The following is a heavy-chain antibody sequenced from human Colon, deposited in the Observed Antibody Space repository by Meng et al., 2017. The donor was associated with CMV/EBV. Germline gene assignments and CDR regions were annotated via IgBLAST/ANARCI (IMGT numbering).Heavy chain of an antibody. CDR2: NRNQANRYST. D-gene: IGHD2-21*02. Sequence: GESLKISCAASGFTLGDYYVDWVRQAPGTGLEWVGRNRNQANRYSTEYAASVQCRFSIARDDSKNSVYLQMNSLNSEDTVLYCCARGLLTNPYYGWDVWGQGTPVTVSS. J-gene: IGHJ6*02. CDR3: ARGLLTNPYYGWDV. CDR1: GFTLGDYY. V-gene: IGHV3-72*01.